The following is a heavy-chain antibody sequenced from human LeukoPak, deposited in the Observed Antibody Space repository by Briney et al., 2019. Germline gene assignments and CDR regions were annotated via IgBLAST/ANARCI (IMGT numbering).Heavy chain of an antibody. Sequence: ASVKVSCKASGYTFTSYDINWVRQATGQGLEWMRWMNPNSGNTGYAQKFQGRVTMTRNTSISTAYMELSSLRSEDTAVYYCARGSRSGGAPYYYYMDVWGKGTTVTVSS. CDR1: GYTFTSYD. V-gene: IGHV1-8*01. CDR2: MNPNSGNT. J-gene: IGHJ6*03. CDR3: ARGSRSGGAPYYYYMDV. D-gene: IGHD3-10*01.